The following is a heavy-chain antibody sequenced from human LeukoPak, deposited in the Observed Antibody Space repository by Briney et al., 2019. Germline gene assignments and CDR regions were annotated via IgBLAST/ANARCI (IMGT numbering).Heavy chain of an antibody. D-gene: IGHD1-1*01. J-gene: IGHJ4*02. CDR1: GYTLTELS. V-gene: IGHV1-24*01. CDR2: FDPEDGET. Sequence: GASVKVSCKVSGYTLTELSMHWVRQAPGKGLEWMGGFDPEDGETIYAQKFQGRVTMTEDTSTDTAYMELSSLRSEDTAVYYCATKELERQPYDYWGQGTLVTVSS. CDR3: ATKELERQPYDY.